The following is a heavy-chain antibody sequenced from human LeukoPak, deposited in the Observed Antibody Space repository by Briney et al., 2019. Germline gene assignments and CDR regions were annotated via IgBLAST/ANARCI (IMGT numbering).Heavy chain of an antibody. CDR1: GFTFSTYW. CDR3: ARETRRDTYYYGMDV. V-gene: IGHV3-7*04. J-gene: IGHJ6*02. Sequence: SGGSLRLSCAASGFTFSTYWMNWVRQAPGKGLEWVANIKEDGSEKYYVGSVQGRFTISRDNARNSLDLQMNSLRSEDTAVYCCARETRRDTYYYGMDVWGRGTTVTVSS. D-gene: IGHD3-10*01. CDR2: IKEDGSEK.